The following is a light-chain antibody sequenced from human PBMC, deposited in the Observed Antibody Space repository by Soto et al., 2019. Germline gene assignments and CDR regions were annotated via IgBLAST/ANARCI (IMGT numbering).Light chain of an antibody. CDR3: QQYNSNPWT. CDR2: KAS. Sequence: DIQMTQSPSTLSASVGDRVTITCRASQSISSWLAWYQQKPGKAPNLLIYKASSLEGGVPSRFSGSGSGTEFTLTITSLQPDDFATYYCQQYNSNPWTFGQGTKVDIK. V-gene: IGKV1-5*03. CDR1: QSISSW. J-gene: IGKJ1*01.